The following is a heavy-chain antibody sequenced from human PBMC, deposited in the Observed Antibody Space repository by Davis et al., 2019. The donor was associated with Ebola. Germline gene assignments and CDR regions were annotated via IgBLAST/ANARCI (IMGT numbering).Heavy chain of an antibody. Sequence: GGSLRLSCEASGFTFGDYYMSWIRQSPGKGLEWVAYISSTGYSIFYADSLKGRFTISRDDATSSLFLQMNSLKTEDTAVYYCTSSSITGTDVWGQGTTVTVSS. CDR1: GFTFGDYY. D-gene: IGHD1-7*01. J-gene: IGHJ6*02. V-gene: IGHV3-11*01. CDR2: ISSTGYSI. CDR3: TSSSITGTDV.